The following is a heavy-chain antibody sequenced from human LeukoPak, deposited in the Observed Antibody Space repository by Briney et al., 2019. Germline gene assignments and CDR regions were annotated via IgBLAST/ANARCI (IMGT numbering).Heavy chain of an antibody. V-gene: IGHV3-23*01. CDR2: ISGSGGST. Sequence: GGSLRLSCAASGFTFSSYAMSWVRQAPGKGLGWVSAISGSGGSTYYADSVKGRFTISRDNSKNTLYLQMNSLRAEDTAVYYCAKDRGDYFTPLDYWGQGTLVTVSS. CDR1: GFTFSSYA. D-gene: IGHD3-10*01. J-gene: IGHJ4*02. CDR3: AKDRGDYFTPLDY.